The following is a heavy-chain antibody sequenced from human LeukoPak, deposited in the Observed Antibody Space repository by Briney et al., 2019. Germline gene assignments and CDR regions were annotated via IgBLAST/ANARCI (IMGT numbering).Heavy chain of an antibody. J-gene: IGHJ5*02. D-gene: IGHD4-17*01. Sequence: GGSLRLSCAASGFTFSIYSMNWVRQAPGKGLEWVSYISSSSSTIYHADSVKGRFTISRDNAKNSLYLQMNSLRDEDTAVYYCARDATTGNWFDPWGQGTLVTVSS. CDR1: GFTFSIYS. V-gene: IGHV3-48*02. CDR3: ARDATTGNWFDP. CDR2: ISSSSSTI.